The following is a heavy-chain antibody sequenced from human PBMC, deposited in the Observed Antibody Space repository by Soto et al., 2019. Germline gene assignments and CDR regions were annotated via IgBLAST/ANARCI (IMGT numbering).Heavy chain of an antibody. V-gene: IGHV3-7*01. CDR2: IKQDGSEK. Sequence: SLRLSCAASGYTFSSYWMSWVRPAPGKGLEWVANIKQDGSEKYYVDSVKGRFTISRDTATNSLYLQMNSLSAEETAVYYCAKARSNLLESIHVWAPGTLLTV. CDR1: GYTFSSYW. J-gene: IGHJ6*02. CDR3: AKARSNLLESIHV. D-gene: IGHD2-2*02.